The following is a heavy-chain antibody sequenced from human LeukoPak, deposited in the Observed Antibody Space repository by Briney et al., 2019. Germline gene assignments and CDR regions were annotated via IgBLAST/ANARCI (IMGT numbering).Heavy chain of an antibody. V-gene: IGHV1-2*06. J-gene: IGHJ4*02. D-gene: IGHD6-13*01. CDR2: INPNSGGT. CDR3: AMIASSWYQFDY. Sequence: ASVKVSCKASGGTFSSYAISWVRQAPGQGLEWMGRINPNSGGTNYAQKFQGRVTMTRDTSISTAYMELSRLRSDDTAVYYCAMIASSWYQFDYWGQGTLVTVSS. CDR1: GGTFSSYA.